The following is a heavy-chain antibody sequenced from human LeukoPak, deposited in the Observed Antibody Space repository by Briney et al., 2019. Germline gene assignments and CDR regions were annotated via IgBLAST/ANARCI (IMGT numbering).Heavy chain of an antibody. J-gene: IGHJ4*02. CDR3: ARGSYGDYLDY. CDR2: IKQDGSEK. D-gene: IGHD4-17*01. Sequence: GGSLRLSCAASGFTFSSYWMSWVRQAPGKGLEWVANIKQDGSEKYYVDSVKGRFTISRDNSKNTLYLQMNSLRAEDTAVYYCARGSYGDYLDYWGQGTLVAVSS. CDR1: GFTFSSYW. V-gene: IGHV3-7*01.